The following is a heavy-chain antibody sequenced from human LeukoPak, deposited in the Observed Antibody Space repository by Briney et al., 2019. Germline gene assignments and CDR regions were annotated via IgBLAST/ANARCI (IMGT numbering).Heavy chain of an antibody. J-gene: IGHJ4*02. CDR2: IWYDGSNK. Sequence: GGSLRLSCAASGLTFSSHWMHWVRQAPGKGLEWVAVIWYDGSNKYYADSVKGRFTISRDNSKNTLYLQMNSLRAEDTAVYYCARDPADGYYDSSGYCLDYWGREPWSPSPQ. CDR3: ARDPADGYYDSSGYCLDY. V-gene: IGHV3-33*08. D-gene: IGHD3-22*01. CDR1: GLTFSSHW.